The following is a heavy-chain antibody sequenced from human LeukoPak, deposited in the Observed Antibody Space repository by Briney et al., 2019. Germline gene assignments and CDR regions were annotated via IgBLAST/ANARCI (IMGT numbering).Heavy chain of an antibody. J-gene: IGHJ6*03. V-gene: IGHV4-34*01. CDR2: INHSGST. D-gene: IGHD2-15*01. CDR3: ARAGCSGGSCYSAHRTGRSRYYMDV. Sequence: SETLSLTCAVYGGSFSGYYWSWIRQPPGKGLEWIGEINHSGSTNYNPSLKSRVTISVDTSKNQFSLKLSSVTAADTAVYYCARAGCSGGSCYSAHRTGRSRYYMDVWSKGTTVTVSS. CDR1: GGSFSGYY.